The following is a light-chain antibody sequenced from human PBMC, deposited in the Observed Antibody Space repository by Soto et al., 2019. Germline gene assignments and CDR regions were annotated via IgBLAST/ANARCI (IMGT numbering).Light chain of an antibody. Sequence: AIQMTQSPSSLSASVGDIVTITCRASQGIRNDLGWYQQKPGKAPKLLIYAASSLHSGVPSRFSGSGSGTDFTITISSLQPEDFATYYCLQDYNYPWTFGQGTKVEIK. CDR3: LQDYNYPWT. CDR1: QGIRND. J-gene: IGKJ1*01. V-gene: IGKV1-6*01. CDR2: AAS.